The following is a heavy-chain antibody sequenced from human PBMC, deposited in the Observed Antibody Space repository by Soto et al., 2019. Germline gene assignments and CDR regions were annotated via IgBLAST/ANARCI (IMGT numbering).Heavy chain of an antibody. CDR1: GFTFSSYA. V-gene: IGHV3-23*01. CDR2: ISGSGGST. Sequence: EVQLLDSGGGLVQPGGSLRLSCAASGFTFSSYAMSWVRQAPGKGLEWVSAISGSGGSTYYADSVKGRFTSSRDNSKNTLYLQMNSLRAEDTAVYYCAKQNGYGGNSELEYWGQGTLVTVSS. D-gene: IGHD2-21*02. J-gene: IGHJ4*02. CDR3: AKQNGYGGNSELEY.